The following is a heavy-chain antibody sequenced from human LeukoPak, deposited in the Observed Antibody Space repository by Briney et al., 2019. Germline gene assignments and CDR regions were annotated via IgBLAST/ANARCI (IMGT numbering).Heavy chain of an antibody. D-gene: IGHD3-10*01. Sequence: SQTLSLTCAVSGGSISSGGYSWSWIRQSPGKGLEWIGYIYHSGSTYYNPSLKSRVTISVDGSKNQFSLKLSSVTAADTAVYYCARAYGSGRRIVWDYWGQGTLVTVSS. CDR1: GGSISSGGYS. V-gene: IGHV4-30-2*06. J-gene: IGHJ4*02. CDR2: IYHSGST. CDR3: ARAYGSGRRIVWDY.